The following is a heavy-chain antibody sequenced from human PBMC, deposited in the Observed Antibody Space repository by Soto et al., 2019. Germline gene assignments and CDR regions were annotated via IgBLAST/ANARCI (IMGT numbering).Heavy chain of an antibody. D-gene: IGHD6-19*01. CDR2: IYQSGVT. V-gene: IGHV4-30-2*01. CDR1: GDPYSIPTYS. J-gene: IGHJ5*02. CDR3: AGMPYTSGLRFDP. Sequence: SETLSLTCNMSGDPYSIPTYSWSWIRQPPGKALQWIGFIYQSGVTSYNPSLASRVSISLDRSNNQCSLKLKSVTAADTAVYFCAGMPYTSGLRFDPWGPGTLVTVSS.